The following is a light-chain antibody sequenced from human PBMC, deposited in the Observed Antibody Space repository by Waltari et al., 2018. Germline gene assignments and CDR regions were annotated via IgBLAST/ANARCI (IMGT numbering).Light chain of an antibody. V-gene: IGKV1-NL1*01. Sequence: DIQMTQSPSSLSAYVGDRVTITCRASQGISNSLAWYQQKPGKAPKLLLDASSTLESGVPSRFSGSGSGTDYTLTISSLQPEDFATYYCEQYFSTPPYTFGQGTKLEI. CDR2: ASS. J-gene: IGKJ2*01. CDR1: QGISNS. CDR3: EQYFSTPPYT.